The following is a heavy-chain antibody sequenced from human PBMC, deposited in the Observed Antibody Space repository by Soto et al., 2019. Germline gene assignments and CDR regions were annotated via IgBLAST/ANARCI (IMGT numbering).Heavy chain of an antibody. CDR1: GGTFSSYA. CDR2: IIPISGTA. CDR3: ARSQGSSTSLEIYYYYYYGMDV. J-gene: IGHJ6*02. V-gene: IGHV1-69*01. Sequence: QVQLVHSGAEVKKPGSSVKVSCKASGGTFSSYAISWVRQAPGQGLEWMGGIIPISGTANYAQKFQGRVTITADDSTSTAYMELISLRSEDTAVYYCARSQGSSTSLEIYYYYYYGMDVWGQGTTVTVSS. D-gene: IGHD2-2*01.